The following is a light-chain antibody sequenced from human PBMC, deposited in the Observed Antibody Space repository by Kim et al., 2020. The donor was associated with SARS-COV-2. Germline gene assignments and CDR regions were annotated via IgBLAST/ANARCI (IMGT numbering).Light chain of an antibody. Sequence: AMGQTVRIESQGDSLRRYYATRYQQKPGQATLLVIYGKNNRPSGIPDRFSGSSSGNTASLTITGTQAGDEADYYCNSRDSNDNVVFGGGTKLTVL. CDR1: SLRRYY. CDR3: NSRDSNDNVV. J-gene: IGLJ2*01. V-gene: IGLV3-19*01. CDR2: GKN.